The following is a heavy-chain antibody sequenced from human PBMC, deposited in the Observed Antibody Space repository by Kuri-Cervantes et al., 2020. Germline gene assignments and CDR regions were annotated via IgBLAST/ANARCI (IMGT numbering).Heavy chain of an antibody. CDR3: AKVGSSGWTEYFQH. CDR1: GFTFSGSA. D-gene: IGHD6-19*01. V-gene: IGHV3-73*01. CDR2: IRSKANSYAT. J-gene: IGHJ1*01. Sequence: GESLKISCAASGFTFSGSAMHWVRQASGKGLEWVGRIRSKANSYATAYAASVKGRFTISRDDSKNTAYLQMNSLRAEDTAVYYCAKVGSSGWTEYFQHWGQGTLVTVSS.